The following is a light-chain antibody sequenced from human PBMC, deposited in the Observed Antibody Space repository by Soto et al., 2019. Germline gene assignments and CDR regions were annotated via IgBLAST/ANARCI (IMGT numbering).Light chain of an antibody. V-gene: IGLV2-14*01. CDR3: SSYTSGSPYV. CDR2: DVS. CDR1: SSDVGGYTY. Sequence: QSALTQPASVSGSPGQSITISCTGTSSDVGGYTYVSWYQQHPGKAPKLMIYDVSNWPSGVSNRFSGSKSGNTASLTISGLQAEDEADYYCSSYTSGSPYVFGTGTKVTVL. J-gene: IGLJ1*01.